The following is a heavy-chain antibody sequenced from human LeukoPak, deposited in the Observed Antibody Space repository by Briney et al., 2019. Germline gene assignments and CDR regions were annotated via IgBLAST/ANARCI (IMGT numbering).Heavy chain of an antibody. V-gene: IGHV6-1*01. Sequence: SQTLSLTCAISGDSVSSNSAAWNWIRQSPSRGLEWLGRTYYRSKWYNDYAVSVKSRITIKPDTSKNQFSLQLNSVTPEDTAVYYCARSRSGWYPDYYYYYGMDVWGKGTTGTVSS. CDR2: TYYRSKWYN. J-gene: IGHJ6*04. CDR1: GDSVSSNSAA. D-gene: IGHD6-19*01. CDR3: ARSRSGWYPDYYYYYGMDV.